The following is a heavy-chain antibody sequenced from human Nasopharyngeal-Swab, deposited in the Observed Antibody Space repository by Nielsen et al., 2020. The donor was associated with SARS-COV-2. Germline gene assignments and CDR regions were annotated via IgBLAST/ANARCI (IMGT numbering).Heavy chain of an antibody. D-gene: IGHD3-10*01. CDR3: AKGLWFGELLSGLNY. CDR1: GFTFSSYA. CDR2: ISGSGDST. V-gene: IGHV3-23*01. Sequence: GGSLRLSCAASGFTFSSYAMSWVRQAPGKGLEWVSAISGSGDSTYYADSVKGRFTISRDNSKNTLYLQMNSLRAEDTAVYYCAKGLWFGELLSGLNYWGQGTLVTVSS. J-gene: IGHJ4*02.